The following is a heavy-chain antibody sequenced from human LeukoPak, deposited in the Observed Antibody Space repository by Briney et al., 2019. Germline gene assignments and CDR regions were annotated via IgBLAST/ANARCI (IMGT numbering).Heavy chain of an antibody. CDR1: GFTFSSYW. Sequence: PGGSLRLSCAASGFTFSSYWMSWVRQAPGKGLGWVANIKQDGSEKYYVDSVKGRFTISRDNAKNSLYLQMNSLRAEDTAVYYCARHHNYGVIDYWGQGTLVTVSS. D-gene: IGHD4-17*01. CDR2: IKQDGSEK. V-gene: IGHV3-7*01. J-gene: IGHJ4*02. CDR3: ARHHNYGVIDY.